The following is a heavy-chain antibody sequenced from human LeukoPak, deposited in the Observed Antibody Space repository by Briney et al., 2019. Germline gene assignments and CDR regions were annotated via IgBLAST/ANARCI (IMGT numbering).Heavy chain of an antibody. J-gene: IGHJ4*02. V-gene: IGHV3-48*01. CDR1: GFTFSSYS. Sequence: PGGSLRLSCAASGFTFSSYSMNWVRQAPGKGLEWVSYISSSSSTIYYADSVKGRFTISRDNSKNTLYLQMNSLRAEDTAVYYCARGGVLRYFDWLPEDYWGQGPLVTVSS. CDR3: ARGGVLRYFDWLPEDY. D-gene: IGHD3-9*01. CDR2: ISSSSSTI.